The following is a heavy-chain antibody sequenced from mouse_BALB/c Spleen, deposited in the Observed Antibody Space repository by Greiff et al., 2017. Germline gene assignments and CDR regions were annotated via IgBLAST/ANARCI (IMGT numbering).Heavy chain of an antibody. CDR1: GFTFTDYY. Sequence: EVQGVESGGGLVQPGGSLRLSCATSGFTFTDYYMSWVRQPPGKALEWLGFIRNKANGYTTEYSASVKGRFTISRDNSQSILYLQMNTLRAEDSATYYCARDYGIDYWGQGTTLTVSS. CDR3: ARDYGIDY. CDR2: IRNKANGYTT. J-gene: IGHJ2*01. V-gene: IGHV7-3*02. D-gene: IGHD1-1*01.